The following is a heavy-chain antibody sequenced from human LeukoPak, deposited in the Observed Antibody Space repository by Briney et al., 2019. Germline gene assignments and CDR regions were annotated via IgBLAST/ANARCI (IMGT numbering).Heavy chain of an antibody. CDR2: INPNSGGT. CDR1: GYTFTGYY. J-gene: IGHJ4*02. Sequence: ASVKVSCKASGYTFTGYYMHWVRQAPGQGLEWMGWINPNSGGTNYAQKFQGRVTMTRDTSISTAYMELSRLRSDDTAVYYCARDKGTRPIAEPPDYWGQGTLVTVSS. V-gene: IGHV1-2*02. D-gene: IGHD1-14*01. CDR3: ARDKGTRPIAEPPDY.